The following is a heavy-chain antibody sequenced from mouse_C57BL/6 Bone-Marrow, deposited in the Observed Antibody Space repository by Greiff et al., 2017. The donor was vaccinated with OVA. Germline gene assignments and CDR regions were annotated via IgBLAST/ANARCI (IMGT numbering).Heavy chain of an antibody. CDR2: INPNNGGT. V-gene: IGHV1-18*01. J-gene: IGHJ1*03. CDR3: ARSNYGSSQYFDV. Sequence: EVQLVESGPELVKPGASVKIPCKASGYTFTDYNMDWVKQSHGKSLEWIGDINPNNGGTIYNQKFKGKATLTVDKSSSTAYMELRSLTSEDTAVYYCARSNYGSSQYFDVWGTGTTVTVSS. CDR1: GYTFTDYN. D-gene: IGHD1-1*01.